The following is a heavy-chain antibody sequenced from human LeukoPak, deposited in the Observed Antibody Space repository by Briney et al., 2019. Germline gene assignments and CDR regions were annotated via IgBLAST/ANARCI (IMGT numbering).Heavy chain of an antibody. J-gene: IGHJ3*02. CDR2: MNPNSGNT. Sequence: ASVKVSCKASGYTFTSYDINWVRQATGQGLEWMGWMNPNSGNTGYAQKFQGRVTMTRNTSISTAYMELSSLRSEDTAVYYCARDRIAAAGPAYDAFDIWGQGTMVTVSS. V-gene: IGHV1-8*01. CDR3: ARDRIAAAGPAYDAFDI. D-gene: IGHD6-13*01. CDR1: GYTFTSYD.